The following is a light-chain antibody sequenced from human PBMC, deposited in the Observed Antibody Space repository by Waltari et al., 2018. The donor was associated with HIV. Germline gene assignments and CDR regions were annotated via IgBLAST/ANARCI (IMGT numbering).Light chain of an antibody. CDR2: AAS. J-gene: IGKJ3*01. V-gene: IGKV1-39*01. CDR1: QPVSTY. Sequence: DIQMTQSTSSLSASLGDRVTITCRASQPVSTYVNWYQQKPGKAPKLLIYAASSLQSGVPSRFSGSGSGTDFTLTISSLQPEDFATYYCQQTYNTLLFTFGPGTTVDV. CDR3: QQTYNTLLFT.